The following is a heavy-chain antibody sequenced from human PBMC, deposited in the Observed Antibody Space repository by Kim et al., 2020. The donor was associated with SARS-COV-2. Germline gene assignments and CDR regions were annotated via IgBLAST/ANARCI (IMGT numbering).Heavy chain of an antibody. CDR2: IYYSGST. D-gene: IGHD5-18*01. J-gene: IGHJ4*02. CDR3: ARVSRGYSYGHGLYYFDY. Sequence: SETLSLTCTVSGGSISSYYWSWIRQPPGKGLEWIGYIYYSGSTNYNPSLKSRVTISVDTSKNQFSLKLSSVTAADTAVYYCARVSRGYSYGHGLYYFDYWGQGTLVTVSS. V-gene: IGHV4-59*13. CDR1: GGSISSYY.